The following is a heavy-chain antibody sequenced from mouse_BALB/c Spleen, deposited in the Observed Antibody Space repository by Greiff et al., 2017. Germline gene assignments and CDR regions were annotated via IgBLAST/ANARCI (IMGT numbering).Heavy chain of an antibody. CDR1: GYTFTDYN. Sequence: DVKLVESGPELVKPGASVKIPCKASGYTFTDYNMDWVKQSHGKSLEWIGDINPNNGGTIYNQKFKGKATLTVDKSSSTAYMELRSLTSEDTAVYYCARGRDDAMDYWGQGTSVTVSS. CDR3: ARGRDDAMDY. V-gene: IGHV1-18*01. CDR2: INPNNGGT. J-gene: IGHJ4*01. D-gene: IGHD2-12*01.